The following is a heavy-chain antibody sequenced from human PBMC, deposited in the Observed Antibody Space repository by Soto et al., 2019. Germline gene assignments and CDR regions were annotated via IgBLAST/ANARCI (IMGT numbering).Heavy chain of an antibody. D-gene: IGHD3-3*01. Sequence: QVQLVQSGAEVKKPGASVKVSCKASGYTFTSYGISWVRQSPGQGLEWMGWISAYNGNTNYAQKLQGRVTMPTDTSTCYGCMELSSLRYYDTAVYYSAGDGGRTSYGMDVWGQGTTVTVSS. CDR3: AGDGGRTSYGMDV. J-gene: IGHJ6*02. V-gene: IGHV1-18*01. CDR2: ISAYNGNT. CDR1: GYTFTSYG.